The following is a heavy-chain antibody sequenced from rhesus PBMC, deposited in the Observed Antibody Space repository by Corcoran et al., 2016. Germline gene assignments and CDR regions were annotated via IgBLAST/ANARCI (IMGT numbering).Heavy chain of an antibody. CDR1: GYSISSGYG. V-gene: IGHV4-122*02. J-gene: IGHJ3*01. Sequence: QLQLQESGPGLVKPSETLSLTCAVSGYSISSGYGWSWIRQPPGKGLEWIGSIFYSGSTSYNTSLKSRVTISRDTSKNQCSLKLSSVTAADTAVYYCARGSTVLVVVATDAFDFWGQGLRVTVSS. CDR3: ARGSTVLVVVATDAFDF. CDR2: IFYSGST. D-gene: IGHD2-21*01.